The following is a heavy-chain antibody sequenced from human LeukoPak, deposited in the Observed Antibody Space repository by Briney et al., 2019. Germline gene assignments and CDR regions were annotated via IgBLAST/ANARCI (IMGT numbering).Heavy chain of an antibody. Sequence: PSETLSLTCTVSGGSISSSSYYWGWIRQPPGKGLEWIGSIYYSGSTNYNPSLKSRVTISVDTSKNQFSLKLSSVTAADTAVYYCARVRSYDILTGYYYYFDYWGQGTLVTVSS. CDR3: ARVRSYDILTGYYYYFDY. CDR1: GGSISSSSYY. J-gene: IGHJ4*02. V-gene: IGHV4-39*07. CDR2: IYYSGST. D-gene: IGHD3-9*01.